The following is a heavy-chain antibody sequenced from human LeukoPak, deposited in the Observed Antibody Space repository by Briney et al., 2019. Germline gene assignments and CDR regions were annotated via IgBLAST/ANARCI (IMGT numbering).Heavy chain of an antibody. V-gene: IGHV4-59*01. Sequence: PSETLSLTCTVSGGSISSYYWSWIRQPPGKGLEWIGYIYYSGSTNYNPSLKSRVTISVDTSKNQFSLKLSSVTAADTAVHYCARAYDYVWGSYRQSDAFDIWGQGTMVTVSS. CDR3: ARAYDYVWGSYRQSDAFDI. J-gene: IGHJ3*02. CDR2: IYYSGST. CDR1: GGSISSYY. D-gene: IGHD3-16*02.